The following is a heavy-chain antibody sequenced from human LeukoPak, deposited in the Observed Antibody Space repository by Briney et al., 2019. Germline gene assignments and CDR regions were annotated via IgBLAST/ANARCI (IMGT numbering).Heavy chain of an antibody. CDR3: ARRRKQWLAYNWFDP. CDR1: GGSFSGYY. J-gene: IGHJ5*02. V-gene: IGHV4-34*01. Sequence: PSETLSLTCAVYGGSFSGYYWSWIRQPPGKGLEWIGEINHSGSTNYNPSLKSRVTISVDTSKNQFSLKLSSVTAADTAVYYCARRRKQWLAYNWFDPWGQGTLVTVSS. D-gene: IGHD6-19*01. CDR2: INHSGST.